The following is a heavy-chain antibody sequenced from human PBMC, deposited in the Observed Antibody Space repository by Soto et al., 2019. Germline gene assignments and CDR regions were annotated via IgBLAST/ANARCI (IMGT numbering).Heavy chain of an antibody. V-gene: IGHV3-23*01. CDR2: INGGRA. Sequence: VQLLESGGGLVQPGGSLRLSCPASGFTFSRSDMSWVRQTPGKGLEWVSAINGGRAFYGDSVEGRFTVSRDNSKNTLYLQMNSLRVEDTAIYYCATHGWDLWGQGTLVTVSS. D-gene: IGHD6-19*01. CDR3: ATHGWDL. J-gene: IGHJ5*02. CDR1: GFTFSRSD.